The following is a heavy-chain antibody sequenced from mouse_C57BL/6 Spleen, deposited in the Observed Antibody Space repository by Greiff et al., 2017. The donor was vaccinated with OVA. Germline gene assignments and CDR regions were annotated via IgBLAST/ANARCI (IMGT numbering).Heavy chain of an antibody. J-gene: IGHJ2*01. Sequence: QVQLQQPGAELVKPGASVKLSCKASGYTFTSYWMQWVKQRPGQGLEWIGEIDPSDSYTNYNQKFKGKATLTVDTSSSTAYMQLSSLTSEDSAVYYCARFGNYYGSSYDYWGQGTTLTVSS. D-gene: IGHD1-1*01. CDR1: GYTFTSYW. CDR2: IDPSDSYT. CDR3: ARFGNYYGSSYDY. V-gene: IGHV1-50*01.